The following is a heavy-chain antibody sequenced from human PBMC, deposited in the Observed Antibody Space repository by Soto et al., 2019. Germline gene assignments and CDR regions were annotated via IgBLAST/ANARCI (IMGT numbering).Heavy chain of an antibody. CDR1: GYTFTSYD. V-gene: IGHV1-8*01. CDR3: ARWPDGYYYYGMDV. Sequence: QVQLVQSGAEVKKPGASVKVSCKASGYTFTSYDINWVRQATGQGLEWMGWMNHNSGNTGYAQKFQGRVTMTRNTSISTAYMERSSLRSEDTAVYYCARWPDGYYYYGMDVWGQGTTVTVSS. J-gene: IGHJ6*02. CDR2: MNHNSGNT.